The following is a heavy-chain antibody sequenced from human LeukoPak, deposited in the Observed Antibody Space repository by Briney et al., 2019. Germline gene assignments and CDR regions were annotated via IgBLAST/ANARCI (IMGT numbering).Heavy chain of an antibody. CDR1: GFTFSNYS. Sequence: GGSLRLSCAATGFTFSNYSMSWVRQAPGKGLEWVSSISSSRTYIYYADSLKGSFTISRDNAKNSLYLQMNSLRAEDTAVYYCARAKSDMVRGVIYYWGQGTLVTVSS. D-gene: IGHD3-10*01. CDR3: ARAKSDMVRGVIYY. J-gene: IGHJ4*02. CDR2: ISSSRTYI. V-gene: IGHV3-21*01.